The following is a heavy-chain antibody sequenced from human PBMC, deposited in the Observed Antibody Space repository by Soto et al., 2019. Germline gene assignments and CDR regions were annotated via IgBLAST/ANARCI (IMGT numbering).Heavy chain of an antibody. D-gene: IGHD3-3*01. CDR1: GGSISSYY. Sequence: SETLSLTCTVSGGSISSYYWSWIRQPPGKGLEWIGYIYYSGSTNYNPSLKSRVTISVDTSKNQFSLKLSSVTAADTAVYYCAGGVFVSRRYSKNWFDPWGQGTLVTVS. J-gene: IGHJ5*02. CDR3: AGGVFVSRRYSKNWFDP. CDR2: IYYSGST. V-gene: IGHV4-59*01.